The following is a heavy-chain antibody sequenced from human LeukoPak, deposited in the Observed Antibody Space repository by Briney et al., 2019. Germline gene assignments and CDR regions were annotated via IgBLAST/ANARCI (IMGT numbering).Heavy chain of an antibody. J-gene: IGHJ4*02. CDR2: ISGRGTTI. CDR1: GFTFSNYA. V-gene: IGHV3-23*01. Sequence: GGSLRLSCAASGFTFSNYAMSWVRQAPGKGLQWVSSISGRGTTIYSADSVKGRFTISRDNSKNTLYLQMNSLRAEDTAVYYCAKDRYSSSWFLFDYWGQGTLVTVSS. D-gene: IGHD6-13*01. CDR3: AKDRYSSSWFLFDY.